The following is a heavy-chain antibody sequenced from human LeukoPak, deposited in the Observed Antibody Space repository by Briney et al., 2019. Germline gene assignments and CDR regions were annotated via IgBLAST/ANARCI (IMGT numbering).Heavy chain of an antibody. CDR3: ARLDNVVVVAAPYGMDV. CDR1: GYSFTSYW. V-gene: IGHV5-10-1*01. CDR2: IDPSDSYT. J-gene: IGHJ6*04. Sequence: GESLKISCKGSGYSFTSYWISWVRQMPGKGLEWMGRIDPSDSYTNYSPSFQGHVTISADKSISTAYLQWSSLKASDTAMYYCARLDNVVVVAAPYGMDVWGKGTTVTVSS. D-gene: IGHD2-15*01.